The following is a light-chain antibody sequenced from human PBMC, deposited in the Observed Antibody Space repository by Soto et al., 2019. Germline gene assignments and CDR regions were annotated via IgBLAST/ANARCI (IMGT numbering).Light chain of an antibody. V-gene: IGKV1-5*03. CDR2: KAS. Sequence: DIQVTQSPSTLSGSVGDRVTITCRASQTISSWLAWYQQKPGQAPKLLIYKASTLKSGVPSRFSGSGSGTEFTLTISSLHPDDFATYYCQHYNSYSEAFGQGTKVDIK. CDR1: QTISSW. CDR3: QHYNSYSEA. J-gene: IGKJ1*01.